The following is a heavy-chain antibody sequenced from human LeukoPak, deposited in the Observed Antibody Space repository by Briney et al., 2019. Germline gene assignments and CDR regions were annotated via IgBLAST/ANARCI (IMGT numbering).Heavy chain of an antibody. CDR2: ISGSGSST. CDR1: GFTFSSYA. D-gene: IGHD2-2*01. V-gene: IGHV3-23*01. J-gene: IGHJ6*02. CDR3: AKSLEDIVVVPAAINYYYGMDV. Sequence: PGGSLRLFCAASGFTFSSYAMSWVRQAPGKGLEWVSAISGSGSSTYYADYVKGRFTISRNNSKNTMDLQMNRLRAEDTAVYYCAKSLEDIVVVPAAINYYYGMDVWGQGTTVTVSS.